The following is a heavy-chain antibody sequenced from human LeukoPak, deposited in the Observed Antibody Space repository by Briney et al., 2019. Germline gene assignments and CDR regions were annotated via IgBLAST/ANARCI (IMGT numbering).Heavy chain of an antibody. CDR2: IYTTGNT. V-gene: IGHV4-61*09. CDR3: ARDSQDYADDLVYYYYYMDV. Sequence: PSETLSLTCTVSGGSVISGSYYWRWIRQPAGKGLEWIGHIYTTGNTNYHPSLKRRFPISIGTSKNQFSLKLSSVTAADSARYFCARDSQDYADDLVYYYYYMDVWGKGTTVTVSS. D-gene: IGHD4-17*01. J-gene: IGHJ6*03. CDR1: GGSVISGSYY.